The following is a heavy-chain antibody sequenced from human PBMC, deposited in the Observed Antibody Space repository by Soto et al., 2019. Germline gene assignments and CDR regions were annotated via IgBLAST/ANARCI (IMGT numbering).Heavy chain of an antibody. CDR1: GFTFSSYG. J-gene: IGHJ4*02. D-gene: IGHD6-13*01. CDR3: AKSSAAAVGY. V-gene: IGHV3-30*18. CDR2: ISYDGSNK. Sequence: GGSLRLSCAASGFTFSSYGMHWVRQAPGKGLEWVAVISYDGSNKYYADSVKGRFSISRDNSKNTLYLQMNSLRAEVTAVYYCAKSSAAAVGYWGQGTLVTVSS.